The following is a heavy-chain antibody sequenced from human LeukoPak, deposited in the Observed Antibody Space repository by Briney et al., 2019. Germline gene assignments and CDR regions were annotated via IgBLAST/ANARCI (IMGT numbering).Heavy chain of an antibody. Sequence: PGRSLRLSCAASGFTFSSYGMHWVRQAPGKGLKWVAVIWYDGSNKYYADSVKGRFTISRDNSKNTLYLQMNSLRAEDTAVYYCARDLSQYSYGYVGWSHWGQGTLVTVSS. CDR2: IWYDGSNK. CDR3: ARDLSQYSYGYVGWSH. J-gene: IGHJ4*02. D-gene: IGHD5-18*01. V-gene: IGHV3-33*01. CDR1: GFTFSSYG.